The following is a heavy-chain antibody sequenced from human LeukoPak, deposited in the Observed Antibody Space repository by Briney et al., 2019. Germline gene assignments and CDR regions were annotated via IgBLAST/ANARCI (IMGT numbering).Heavy chain of an antibody. CDR1: GYTFTGYY. CDR2: INPNSGGT. Sequence: ASVKVSCKASGYTFTGYYMHWVRQAPGQGLEWMGWINPNSGGTNYAQKFQGRVTMTRDTSISTAYMEPSRLRSDDAAVYYCAREGIIAARLPDYWGQGTLVTVSS. J-gene: IGHJ4*02. V-gene: IGHV1-2*02. CDR3: AREGIIAARLPDY. D-gene: IGHD6-6*01.